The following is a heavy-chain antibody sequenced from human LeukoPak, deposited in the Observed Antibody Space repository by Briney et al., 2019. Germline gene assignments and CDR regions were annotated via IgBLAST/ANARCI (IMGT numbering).Heavy chain of an antibody. CDR2: IYYSGSP. V-gene: IGHV4-59*01. J-gene: IGHJ4*02. Sequence: SETLSLTCTVSGGSISSFYWSWIRQPPGKGLEWLGYIYYSGSPTYNPSLRSRLTISVDTSKDQFSLKLSSVTAADTAVYYCARAGYSYPPDYWGQGTLVTVSS. CDR3: ARAGYSYPPDY. CDR1: GGSISSFY. D-gene: IGHD5-18*01.